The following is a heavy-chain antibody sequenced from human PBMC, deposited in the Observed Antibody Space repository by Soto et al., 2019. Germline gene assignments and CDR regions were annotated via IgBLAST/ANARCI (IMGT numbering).Heavy chain of an antibody. D-gene: IGHD2-15*01. CDR1: GYTFTSYG. J-gene: IGHJ5*02. V-gene: IGHV1-18*04. CDR3: ARVIPAFRGSGGHPS. Sequence: ASVKVSCKASGYTFTSYGISWVRQAPGQGLEWMGWISAYNGNTNYAQKLQGRVTMTTDTSTSTAYMELRSLRSDDTAVYYCARVIPAFRGSGGHPSWGQGTLVTVSS. CDR2: ISAYNGNT.